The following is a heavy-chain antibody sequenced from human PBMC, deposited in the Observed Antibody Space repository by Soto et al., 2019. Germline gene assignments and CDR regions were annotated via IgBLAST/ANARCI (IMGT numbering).Heavy chain of an antibody. CDR1: GSTFSSHG. CDR2: IWNDGSNK. J-gene: IGHJ6*02. Sequence: QVQLVESGGGVVQPGRSLRLSCAASGSTFSSHGIHWVRQAPGKGLEWVAVIWNDGSNKFYADSVKGRFTISRDNSKNTVFLQMNSLRDEDTAVYYCARDWENAMDVWGQGTTVTVSS. CDR3: ARDWENAMDV. V-gene: IGHV3-33*01. D-gene: IGHD1-26*01.